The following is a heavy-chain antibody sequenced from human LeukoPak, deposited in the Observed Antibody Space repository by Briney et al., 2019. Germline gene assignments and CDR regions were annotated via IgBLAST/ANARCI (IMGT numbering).Heavy chain of an antibody. V-gene: IGHV3-48*03. D-gene: IGHD2-8*01. CDR1: GFTFSSYE. CDR2: ISSSGSTI. CDR3: ARTTKADCTNGVCYWPHYYYHYMDV. Sequence: PGGSLRLSCAASGFTFSSYEMNWVRQASGKGLEWVSYISSSGSTIYYADSVKGRFTISRDNAKNSLYLQMNSLRAEDTAVYYCARTTKADCTNGVCYWPHYYYHYMDVWGKGTTVTVSS. J-gene: IGHJ6*03.